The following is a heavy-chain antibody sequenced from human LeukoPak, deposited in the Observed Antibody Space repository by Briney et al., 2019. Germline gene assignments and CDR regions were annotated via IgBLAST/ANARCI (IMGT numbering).Heavy chain of an antibody. Sequence: PSETLSLTCTVSGGSISSSSYYWGWIRQPPGNGLERIGTIYYSGHTYYNPSLKSRVTISVDTSKNQFSLRLSSVTAADTAVYFCARYSSSSGWFDPWGQGTLVTVSS. CDR3: ARYSSSSGWFDP. D-gene: IGHD6-6*01. CDR1: GGSISSSSYY. V-gene: IGHV4-39*01. J-gene: IGHJ5*02. CDR2: IYYSGHT.